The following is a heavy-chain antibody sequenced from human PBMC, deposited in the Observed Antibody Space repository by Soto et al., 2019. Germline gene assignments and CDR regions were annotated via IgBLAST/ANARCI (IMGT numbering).Heavy chain of an antibody. CDR3: ARQGIAAEYYYYYGMDV. CDR1: GGSISSSSYY. CDR2: IYYSGST. Sequence: SETLSLTCTVSGGSISSSSYYWGWIRQPPGKGLEWIGSIYYSGSTYYNPSLKSRVNISVDTSKNQFSLKLSSVTAADTAVYYCARQGIAAEYYYYYGMDVWGQGTTVTVSS. D-gene: IGHD6-13*01. V-gene: IGHV4-39*01. J-gene: IGHJ6*02.